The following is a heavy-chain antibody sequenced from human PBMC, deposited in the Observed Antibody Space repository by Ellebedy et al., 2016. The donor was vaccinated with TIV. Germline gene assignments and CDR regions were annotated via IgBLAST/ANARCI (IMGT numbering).Heavy chain of an antibody. CDR1: GFTLSSYS. V-gene: IGHV3-21*01. CDR3: ARDRTTYYYGSGV. CDR2: ISSSSSYI. Sequence: GESLKISXAASGFTLSSYSMNWVRQAPGKGLEWVSSISSSSSYIYYADSVKGRFTISRDNAKNSLYLQMNSLRAEDTAVYYCARDRTTYYYGSGVWGQGTTVTVSS. D-gene: IGHD1-1*01. J-gene: IGHJ6*02.